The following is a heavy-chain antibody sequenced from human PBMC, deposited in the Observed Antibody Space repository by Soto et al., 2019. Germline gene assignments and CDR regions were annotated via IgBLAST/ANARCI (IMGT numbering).Heavy chain of an antibody. D-gene: IGHD1-1*01. CDR1: GGSVRAPDW. CDR2: VHISGHS. J-gene: IGHJ5*01. V-gene: IGHV4-4*02. Sequence: SETLSLTCTLSGGSVRAPDWWNWVRQSPDKGLEWIAEVHISGHSNYNPSLRSRVSVSIDSSKNQFYLNLNSVTAADTAIYYCARVRQGCSANNCYFDPWGQVPQVTASS. CDR3: ARVRQGCSANNCYFDP.